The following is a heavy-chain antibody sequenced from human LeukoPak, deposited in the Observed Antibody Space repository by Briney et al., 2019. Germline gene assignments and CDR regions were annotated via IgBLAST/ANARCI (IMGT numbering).Heavy chain of an antibody. CDR3: SREDYFGSGSPAY. CDR1: GFTFSSYS. J-gene: IGHJ4*02. D-gene: IGHD3-10*01. CDR2: ISSSSTYI. Sequence: GGSLRLSCAASGFTFSSYSMNWLRQAPGKGLEWVSSISSSSTYIYYADSVKGRFTISRDNAKNSLYLQMNSLRAEDAAFYYCSREDYFGSGSPAYWGQGTLVTVSS. V-gene: IGHV3-21*01.